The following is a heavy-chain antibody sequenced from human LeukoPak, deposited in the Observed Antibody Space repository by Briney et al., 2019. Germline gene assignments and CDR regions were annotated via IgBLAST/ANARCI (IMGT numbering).Heavy chain of an antibody. V-gene: IGHV3-23*01. Sequence: GGSLRLSCAASGFTFSNDAMSWVRQPPGKGLEWVSAISGDGGSTYYAGSVKGRFTISRDNSKNTLYLQMNSLRAEDTALYYCAIPTGLTVPGPDYWDQGTLVTVSS. CDR3: AIPTGLTVPGPDY. J-gene: IGHJ4*02. CDR1: GFTFSNDA. CDR2: ISGDGGST. D-gene: IGHD6-19*01.